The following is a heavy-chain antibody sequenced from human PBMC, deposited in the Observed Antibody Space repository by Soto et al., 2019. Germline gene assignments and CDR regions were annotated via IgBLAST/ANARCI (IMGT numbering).Heavy chain of an antibody. V-gene: IGHV3-30*18. CDR1: GFTFSSYG. Sequence: QVQLVESGGGVVQPGRSLRLSCAASGFTFSSYGMHWVRQAPGKGLEWVAVISYDGSNKYYADSVKGRFTISRDNSKNTLYLQMNSLRAEDTAVYYCAKVVSSSYTNWFDPWGQGTLVTVSS. D-gene: IGHD6-13*01. CDR3: AKVVSSSYTNWFDP. J-gene: IGHJ5*02. CDR2: ISYDGSNK.